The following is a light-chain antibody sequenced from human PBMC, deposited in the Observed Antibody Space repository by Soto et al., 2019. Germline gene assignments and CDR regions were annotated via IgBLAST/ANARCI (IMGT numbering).Light chain of an antibody. J-gene: IGLJ3*02. CDR3: CSYAGSYTWG. CDR1: SSDVGGYNY. V-gene: IGLV2-11*01. CDR2: DVS. Sequence: QSALTQPRSVSGSPGQSVTISCTGTSSDVGGYNYVSWYQLHPGTAPKLMIYDVSKRPSGVPDRFSGSKSGNTASLTISGLQAEDAADYYCCSYAGSYTWGFGGGAKLTVL.